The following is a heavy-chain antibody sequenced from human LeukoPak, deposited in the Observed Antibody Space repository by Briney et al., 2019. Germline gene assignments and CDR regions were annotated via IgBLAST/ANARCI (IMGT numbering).Heavy chain of an antibody. D-gene: IGHD5-12*01. V-gene: IGHV1-69*05. CDR3: ARSTSGGYGDPIDY. Sequence: SVKVSCKASGGTFHNYTIHWVQPPPGQGLACMGGIIPIFGTANYAQKFQGRVTITTDEATSTVYMELSSLRSEDTAVYYCARSTSGGYGDPIDYWGQGTLVTVSS. CDR2: IIPIFGTA. J-gene: IGHJ4*02. CDR1: GGTFHNYT.